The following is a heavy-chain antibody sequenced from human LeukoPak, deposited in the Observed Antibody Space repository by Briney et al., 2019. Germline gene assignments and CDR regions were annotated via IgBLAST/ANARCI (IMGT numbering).Heavy chain of an antibody. J-gene: IGHJ4*02. Sequence: GGSLRLSCAASGFTFSSHAMSWVRQAPGKGLEWVSGTGSTGVSTFYADSVKGRFTVSRDNSKNTLSLQMNSLRAEDTAAYYCAKDPGVVPAHYFDYWGQGTLVTVSS. D-gene: IGHD2-2*01. V-gene: IGHV3-23*01. CDR1: GFTFSSHA. CDR2: TGSTGVST. CDR3: AKDPGVVPAHYFDY.